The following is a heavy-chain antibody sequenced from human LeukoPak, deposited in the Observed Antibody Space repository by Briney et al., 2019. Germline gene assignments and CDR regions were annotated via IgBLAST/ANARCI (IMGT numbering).Heavy chain of an antibody. J-gene: IGHJ5*02. CDR2: MYYSGST. Sequence: SQTLSLTCTLSGGSISSGDYYWSWIRQPPGKGLEWIGYMYYSGSTYYNPSLKSRVTISVDTSKNQFSLKLSSVTAAETAVYYCARRYYYDSSIDPWGQGTLVTVSS. V-gene: IGHV4-30-4*01. CDR3: ARRYYYDSSIDP. D-gene: IGHD3-22*01. CDR1: GGSISSGDYY.